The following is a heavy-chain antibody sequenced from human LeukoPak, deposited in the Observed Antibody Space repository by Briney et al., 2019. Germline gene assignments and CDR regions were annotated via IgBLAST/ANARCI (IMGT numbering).Heavy chain of an antibody. Sequence: GESLKISCKASGYSFISYLIGWVRQMPGKGLEWMGIIYPGDSVTRYSASFQGQVTISADNSISTAYQQWSSLKASDTAMYYCARLSGSWAYFDYWGQGTLVTVSS. J-gene: IGHJ4*02. CDR3: ARLSGSWAYFDY. CDR2: IYPGDSVT. D-gene: IGHD1-26*01. V-gene: IGHV5-51*01. CDR1: GYSFISYL.